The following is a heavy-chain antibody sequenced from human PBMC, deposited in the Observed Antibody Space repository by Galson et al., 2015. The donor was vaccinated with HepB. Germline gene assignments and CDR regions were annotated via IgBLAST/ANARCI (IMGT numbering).Heavy chain of an antibody. Sequence: SLRLSCAASGLTFSSYSMNWVRLAPGKGLEWVTSISSSSSYIYYADSVKVRFTISRDNAKNSLYLQMNSLRAEDTAVYYCASPYSSSSGVYYYGMDVWGQGTTVTVSS. V-gene: IGHV3-21*01. CDR2: ISSSSSYI. CDR3: ASPYSSSSGVYYYGMDV. D-gene: IGHD6-6*01. J-gene: IGHJ6*02. CDR1: GLTFSSYS.